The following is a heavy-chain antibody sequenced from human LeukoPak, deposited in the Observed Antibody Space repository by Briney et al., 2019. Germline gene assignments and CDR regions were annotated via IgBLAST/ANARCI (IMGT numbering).Heavy chain of an antibody. CDR2: ISSSSSYI. D-gene: IGHD5-18*01. CDR3: ARGERRGYSYGDAFDI. V-gene: IGHV3-21*01. CDR1: GFTFSSYS. J-gene: IGHJ3*02. Sequence: KTGGSLRLSCAASGFTFSSYSMNWVRQAPGKGLEWVSSISSSSSYIYYADSVKGRFTISRDNAKNSLYLQMNSLRAEDTAVYCCARGERRGYSYGDAFDIWGQGTMVTVSS.